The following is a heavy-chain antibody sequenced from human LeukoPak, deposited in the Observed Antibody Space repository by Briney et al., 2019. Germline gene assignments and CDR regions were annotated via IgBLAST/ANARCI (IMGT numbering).Heavy chain of an antibody. CDR2: IYSGGST. J-gene: IGHJ3*02. V-gene: IGHV3-53*04. Sequence: GGSLRLSCAASGFTVSSNYMSWVRQAPGKGLEWVSVIYSGGSTYYADSVKGRFTISRHNSKNTLYLQMNSLRAEDTAVYYCAKPAMIVVPYAFDIWGQGTMVTVSS. CDR1: GFTVSSNY. D-gene: IGHD3-22*01. CDR3: AKPAMIVVPYAFDI.